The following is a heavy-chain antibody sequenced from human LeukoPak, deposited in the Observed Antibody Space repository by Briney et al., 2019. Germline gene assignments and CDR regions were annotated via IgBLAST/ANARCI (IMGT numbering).Heavy chain of an antibody. J-gene: IGHJ4*02. CDR2: IYHSGST. CDR3: ARGHSGYADY. Sequence: SETLSLTCAVSGGSISSGGYSWSWIRQPPGKGLEWIGYIYHSGSTYYNPSLKSRVTISVDRSKNQFSLKLSSVTAADTAVYYCARGHSGYADYWGQGTLDTVSS. V-gene: IGHV4-30-2*01. CDR1: GGSISSGGYS. D-gene: IGHD5-12*01.